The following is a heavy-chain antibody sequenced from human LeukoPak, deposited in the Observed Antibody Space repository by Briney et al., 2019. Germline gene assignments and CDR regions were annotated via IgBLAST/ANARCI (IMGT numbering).Heavy chain of an antibody. V-gene: IGHV3-74*01. CDR3: ARGGLPGGFDY. Sequence: PGGSLRLSCAASGFTVSNSWMFWVRQAPGKGLMYVSEINNDGNRIRYVDSVKGRFTISSDGAKNTLFLQMNSLRDDDTAMYYCARGGLPGGFDYWGQGILVTVSS. CDR1: GFTVSNSW. D-gene: IGHD7-27*01. J-gene: IGHJ4*02. CDR2: INNDGNRI.